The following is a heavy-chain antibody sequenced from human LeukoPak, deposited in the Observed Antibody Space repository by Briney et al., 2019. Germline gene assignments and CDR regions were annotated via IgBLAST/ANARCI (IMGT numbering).Heavy chain of an antibody. CDR3: AREIVHWFDP. D-gene: IGHD3-16*02. Sequence: TGGSLRLSCAASGFTFSSYSMTWVRQAPGKGLEWVSYISSSSSTIYYADYVKGRFTIFRDNAKNSLYLQMNSLRAEDTAVYYCAREIVHWFDPWGQGTLVTVSS. J-gene: IGHJ5*02. V-gene: IGHV3-48*01. CDR2: ISSSSSTI. CDR1: GFTFSSYS.